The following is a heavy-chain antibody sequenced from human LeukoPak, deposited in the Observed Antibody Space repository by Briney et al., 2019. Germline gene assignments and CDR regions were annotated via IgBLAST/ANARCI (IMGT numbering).Heavy chain of an antibody. CDR2: INPNSGGT. V-gene: IGHV1-2*02. D-gene: IGHD4-11*01. CDR1: GYTFTGYY. CDR3: ARDGDYSNHPILNYYYYYMDV. J-gene: IGHJ6*03. Sequence: ASVKVSCKASGYTFTGYYMHWVRQAPGQGLEWMGWINPNSGGTNYAQKFQGRVTTTRDTSISTAYMELSRLRSDDTAVYYCARDGDYSNHPILNYYYYYMDVWGKGTTVTVSS.